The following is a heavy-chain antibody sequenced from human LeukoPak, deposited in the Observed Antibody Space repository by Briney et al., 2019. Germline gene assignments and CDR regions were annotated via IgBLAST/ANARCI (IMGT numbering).Heavy chain of an antibody. V-gene: IGHV4-34*01. CDR2: INHSGST. CDR3: ARVLPAAMGDAFDI. D-gene: IGHD2-2*01. CDR1: GVSFSGYY. J-gene: IGHJ3*02. Sequence: SETLSLTCAVYGVSFSGYYWSWIRQPPGKGLEWIGEINHSGSTNYNPSLKSRVTISVDTSKNQFSLKLSSVTAADTAVYYCARVLPAAMGDAFDIWGQGTMVTVSS.